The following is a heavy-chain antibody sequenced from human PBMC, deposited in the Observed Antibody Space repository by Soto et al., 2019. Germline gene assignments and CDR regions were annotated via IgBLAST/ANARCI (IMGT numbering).Heavy chain of an antibody. CDR3: ARIHCSGTSRYNWWVDP. CDR2: IIPMFGTP. CDR1: GGTFSSHG. J-gene: IGHJ5*01. V-gene: IGHV1-69*06. D-gene: IGHD2-2*01. Sequence: ASVKVSCKASGGTFSSHGFSWGRQAPGQGLEWMGGIIPMFGTPIYAQKFQGRVTITADKSTYTVYMELSSLRSEDTAIYYCARIHCSGTSRYNWWVDPWGQGTLVTVSS.